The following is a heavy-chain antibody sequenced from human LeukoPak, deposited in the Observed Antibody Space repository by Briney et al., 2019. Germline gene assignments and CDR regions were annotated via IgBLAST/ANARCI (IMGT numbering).Heavy chain of an antibody. Sequence: GGSLRLSCAASGFTFSSYAMSWVRQAPGKGLEWVSAISGSGGSTYYADSVKGRFTISRDNSKNTLYLQMNSLRAEDTAVYYCARVPCSSTSCLNWFDPWGQGTLVTVSS. CDR1: GFTFSSYA. D-gene: IGHD2-2*01. CDR2: ISGSGGST. V-gene: IGHV3-23*01. J-gene: IGHJ5*02. CDR3: ARVPCSSTSCLNWFDP.